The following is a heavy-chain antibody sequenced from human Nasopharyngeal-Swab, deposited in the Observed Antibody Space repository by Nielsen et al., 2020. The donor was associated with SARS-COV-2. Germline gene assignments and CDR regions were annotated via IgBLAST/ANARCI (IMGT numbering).Heavy chain of an antibody. CDR2: ISTSGRST. J-gene: IGHJ4*02. CDR3: ARDIEEWLVVPSLSFDY. D-gene: IGHD3-3*01. CDR1: GFTFSDYY. Sequence: GGSLRLSCAASGFTFSDYYMAWIRQAPGKGLEWVSYISTSGRSTDSADSVKGRFTISRDNANNLLYLQMNSLRGEDTAVYYCARDIEEWLVVPSLSFDYWGQGTLVTVSS. V-gene: IGHV3-11*01.